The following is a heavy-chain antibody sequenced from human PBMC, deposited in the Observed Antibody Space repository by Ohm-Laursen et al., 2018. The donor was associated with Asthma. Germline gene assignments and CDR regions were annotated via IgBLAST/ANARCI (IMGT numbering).Heavy chain of an antibody. CDR1: GFTFSSYW. D-gene: IGHD3-9*01. J-gene: IGHJ4*02. CDR2: IKQDGSEK. Sequence: SLRLSCAASGFTFSSYWMSWVRQAPGKGLEWVANIKQDGSEKYYVDSVKGRFTISRDNAKNSLYLQMNSLRAEDTAVYYCAREFKRYFDWLPFDYWGQGTLVTVSS. CDR3: AREFKRYFDWLPFDY. V-gene: IGHV3-7*01.